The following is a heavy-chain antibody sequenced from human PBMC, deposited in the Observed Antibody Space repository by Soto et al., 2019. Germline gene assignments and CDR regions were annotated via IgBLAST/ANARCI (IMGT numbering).Heavy chain of an antibody. Sequence: EVQLLESGGGLVQPGGSLRLSCAASGFTFSSYAMSWVRQAPGKGLEWVSAISGSGGSTYYADSVKGRFTISRDNSKNTLYLQMNSLRAEDTAVYYCAKDRGFDPYYYYGMDVWGQGTTVTVSS. CDR3: AKDRGFDPYYYYGMDV. V-gene: IGHV3-23*01. CDR1: GFTFSSYA. CDR2: ISGSGGST. D-gene: IGHD3-9*01. J-gene: IGHJ6*02.